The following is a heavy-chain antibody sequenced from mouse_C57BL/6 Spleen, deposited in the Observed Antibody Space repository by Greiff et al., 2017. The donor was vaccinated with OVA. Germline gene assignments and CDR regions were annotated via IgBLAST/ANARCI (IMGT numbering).Heavy chain of an antibody. J-gene: IGHJ2*01. V-gene: IGHV1-52*01. CDR1: GYTFTSYW. CDR2: IDPSDSET. Sequence: QVQLQQPGAELVRPGSSVKLSCKASGYTFTSYWMHWVKQRPIQGLEWIGNIDPSDSETRYNQKFKDKATLTVDKSSSTAYMQLSSLTSEDSAVYYCAREGGGPRALDYWGQGTTLTVSS. D-gene: IGHD3-3*01. CDR3: AREGGGPRALDY.